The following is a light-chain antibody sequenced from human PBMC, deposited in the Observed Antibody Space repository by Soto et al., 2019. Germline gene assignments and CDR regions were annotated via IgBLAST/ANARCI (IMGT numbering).Light chain of an antibody. Sequence: DIQMTQSPSTLSASVGDRVTITCRASQSISSWLAWYQQKPGKAPKFLIYDASSLESGVPSMFSGSGSGTEITLTISSLQPDDFATYYCQQYNSYPITFGPGTKVDVK. CDR1: QSISSW. V-gene: IGKV1-5*01. CDR2: DAS. J-gene: IGKJ3*01. CDR3: QQYNSYPIT.